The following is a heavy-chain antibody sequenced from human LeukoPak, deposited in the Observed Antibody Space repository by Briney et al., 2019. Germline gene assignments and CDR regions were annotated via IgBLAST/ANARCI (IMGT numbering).Heavy chain of an antibody. D-gene: IGHD1-1*01. CDR3: ARDYRWNPYSYMDV. V-gene: IGHV4-59*01. Sequence: PSETLSLTCTVAGGSISSYYWSWLRQPPGKVLEWVGYIYYSGSTNYNPSLKSRVTISVDTSNNQFSLKLSSVTAADTAVYYCARDYRWNPYSYMDVWGKGTTVTVSS. J-gene: IGHJ6*03. CDR2: IYYSGST. CDR1: GGSISSYY.